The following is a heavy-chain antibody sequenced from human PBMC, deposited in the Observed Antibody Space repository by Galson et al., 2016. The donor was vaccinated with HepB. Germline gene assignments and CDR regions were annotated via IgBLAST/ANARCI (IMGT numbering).Heavy chain of an antibody. CDR2: ISGTSPYI. V-gene: IGHV3-21*01. D-gene: IGHD3-9*01. CDR3: ARDLRGMIRFFDWSTHFDS. J-gene: IGHJ4*02. CDR1: GFTFNTYS. Sequence: SLRLSCAASGFTFNTYSMNWVRQAPGKGLEWVSSISGTSPYIYYADSVKGRSTISRDNAKNSLYLQMNNVRAEDTAVYYCARDLRGMIRFFDWSTHFDSWGQGTLVTVSS.